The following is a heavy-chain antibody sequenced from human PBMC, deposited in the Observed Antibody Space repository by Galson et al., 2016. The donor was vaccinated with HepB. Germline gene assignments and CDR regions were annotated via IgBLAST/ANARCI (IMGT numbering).Heavy chain of an antibody. V-gene: IGHV3-11*06. CDR1: GFTFSDYY. Sequence: SLRLSCAASGFTFSDYYMSWIRQAPGKGLEWVSSIKNSNSDVYYEDSVKGRFTISRDNAENSLYLQMDSLTAEDTAMYYCARARIAALGTGAFDMWGQGTVVTVSS. CDR3: ARARIAALGTGAFDM. J-gene: IGHJ3*02. CDR2: IKNSNSDV. D-gene: IGHD6-13*01.